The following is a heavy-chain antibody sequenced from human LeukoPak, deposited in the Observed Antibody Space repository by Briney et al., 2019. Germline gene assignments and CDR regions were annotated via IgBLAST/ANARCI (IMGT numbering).Heavy chain of an antibody. D-gene: IGHD3-10*01. CDR2: VSGDGGST. V-gene: IGHV3-43*02. CDR1: GFTFDDYA. J-gene: IGHJ4*02. CDR3: ASSVSYCGSGRPNDY. Sequence: GGSLRLSCAASGFTFDDYAMHWVRQAPGKGLEWVSLVSGDGGSTYYADSVKGRFTISRDNSKNSLYLQMNSLRTEDTALYYCASSVSYCGSGRPNDYWGQGTLVTVSS.